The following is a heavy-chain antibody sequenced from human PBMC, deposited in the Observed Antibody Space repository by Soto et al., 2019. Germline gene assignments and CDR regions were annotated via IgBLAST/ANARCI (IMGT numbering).Heavy chain of an antibody. CDR1: GYTFTDYD. CDR3: EVTTGY. D-gene: IGHD2-21*02. Sequence: QVQGVQSRAEVKKPGASVRVSCKTSGYTFTDYDINWVRQATGQGLEWMGWMSPDSGNAGYAQQFKGRVTMTRNTSISTAYMELNSLRSEDTAVYYCEVTTGYWGQGTMVTVSS. CDR2: MSPDSGNA. J-gene: IGHJ4*02. V-gene: IGHV1-8*01.